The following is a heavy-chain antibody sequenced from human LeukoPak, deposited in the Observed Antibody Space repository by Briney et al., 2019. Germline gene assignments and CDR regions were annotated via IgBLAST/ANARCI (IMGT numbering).Heavy chain of an antibody. D-gene: IGHD7-27*01. CDR1: GFIFKNFG. CDR2: IRYDGSRT. V-gene: IGHV3-30*02. Sequence: SGGSLRLSCAASGFIFKNFGMYWVRQAPGKGLEWVAFIRYDGSRTYYTDSVKGRFTISRDNSNNTLYLQMNSLRPEDTAVYFRAKDRSWGMNSAEYWGQGTLVTVSS. CDR3: AKDRSWGMNSAEY. J-gene: IGHJ4*02.